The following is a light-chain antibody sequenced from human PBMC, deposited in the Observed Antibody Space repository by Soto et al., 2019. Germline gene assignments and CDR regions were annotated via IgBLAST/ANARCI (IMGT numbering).Light chain of an antibody. Sequence: IVMTQSPDSLAVSLGERATINCKYSQSVLYSSNNKNYLAWYQQKPGQPPKLLIFWASTRESGVPDRFSGSGSETEFTLTISSLQAEDVAFYYCQQYYSTPLTFGQGTKVEIK. CDR2: WAS. J-gene: IGKJ1*01. V-gene: IGKV4-1*01. CDR3: QQYYSTPLT. CDR1: QSVLYSSNNKNY.